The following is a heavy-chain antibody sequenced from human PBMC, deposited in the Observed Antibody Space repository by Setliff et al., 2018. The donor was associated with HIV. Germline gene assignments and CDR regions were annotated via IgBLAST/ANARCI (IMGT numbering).Heavy chain of an antibody. Sequence: PSETLSLTCTVSGDFFSSDYYWGWIRQPPGKGLEWIGEINHSGSTNYNPSLKSRVTISVDTSKNQFSLKLSSVTAADTAVYYCARRAGTSFFDYWGQGTLVTVSS. CDR2: INHSGST. J-gene: IGHJ4*02. V-gene: IGHV4-34*01. CDR1: GDFFSSDYY. D-gene: IGHD6-19*01. CDR3: ARRAGTSFFDY.